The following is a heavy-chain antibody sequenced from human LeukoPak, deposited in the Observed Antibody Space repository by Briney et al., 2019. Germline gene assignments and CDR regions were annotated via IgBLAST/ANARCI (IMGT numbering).Heavy chain of an antibody. CDR2: ISSTSVTI. D-gene: IGHD3-16*01. CDR3: GRSMISFGGAIDH. V-gene: IGHV3-48*01. Sequence: GGSLRLSCAASGFTFSSYSVNWVRQAPGKGLEWVSYISSTSVTIYYADSVRGRFTVSRDNAGDSLYLQRNSLRVEDTAVYYCGRSMISFGGAIDHWGQGAQVTVSS. CDR1: GFTFSSYS. J-gene: IGHJ4*02.